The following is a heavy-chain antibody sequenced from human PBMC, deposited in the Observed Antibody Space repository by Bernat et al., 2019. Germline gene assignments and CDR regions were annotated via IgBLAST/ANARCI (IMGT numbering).Heavy chain of an antibody. CDR3: ARVLTYGGNSAYLAPSGYGMDV. CDR1: GYTFTSYG. CDR2: ISAYNGNT. V-gene: IGHV1-18*01. D-gene: IGHD4-23*01. J-gene: IGHJ6*02. Sequence: QVQLVQSGAEVKKPGASVKVSCKASGYTFTSYGISWVRQAPGQGLEWMGWISAYNGNTNYAQKLQGRVTMTTDTSTSTAYMELRTLRSDDTAVYYCARVLTYGGNSAYLAPSGYGMDVWGQGTTVTVSS.